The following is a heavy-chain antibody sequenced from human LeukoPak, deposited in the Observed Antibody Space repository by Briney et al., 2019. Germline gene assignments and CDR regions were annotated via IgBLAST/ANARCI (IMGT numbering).Heavy chain of an antibody. CDR3: ARVITIGQPPYYYYMDV. CDR2: FIPLLRAA. CDR1: GYTFTGYY. D-gene: IGHD3-10*01. J-gene: IGHJ6*03. V-gene: IGHV1-69*13. Sequence: GASVKVSCKASGYTFTGYYMRWVRQAPGQGLEWMGGFIPLLRAANYAQDFQGRVKITADESTTTAYMQLTSLRSEDTAVYFCARVITIGQPPYYYYMDVWGKGTAVTVSS.